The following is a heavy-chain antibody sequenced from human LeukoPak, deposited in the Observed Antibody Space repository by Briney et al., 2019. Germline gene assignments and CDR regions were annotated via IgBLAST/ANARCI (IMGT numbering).Heavy chain of an antibody. Sequence: ASVKLSCKPSGYTFTRYYIHWLRQAPGQGLGWMGWINPNSGGTNYAQKFQGRITITRDTSISTDYMELSRLISEDTAVYYCASGGYGVVVPDAIANYYYYMDVWGKGTTVSVSS. V-gene: IGHV1-2*02. CDR3: ASGGYGVVVPDAIANYYYYMDV. CDR1: GYTFTRYY. CDR2: INPNSGGT. J-gene: IGHJ6*03. D-gene: IGHD2-2*01.